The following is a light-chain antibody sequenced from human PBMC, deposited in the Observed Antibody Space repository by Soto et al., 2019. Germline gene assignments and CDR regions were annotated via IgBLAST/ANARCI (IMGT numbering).Light chain of an antibody. V-gene: IGLV2-14*01. CDR3: SSYTSSSTLYV. Sequence: QSVLTQPASVSGSPGQSITISCTGTSSDVDGYNYVSWYQQHPGKAPKLMIYEVSNRPSGVSNRFSGSKSGNTASPTISGLQAEDEADYYCSSYTSSSTLYVFGTGTKVTVL. CDR1: SSDVDGYNY. CDR2: EVS. J-gene: IGLJ1*01.